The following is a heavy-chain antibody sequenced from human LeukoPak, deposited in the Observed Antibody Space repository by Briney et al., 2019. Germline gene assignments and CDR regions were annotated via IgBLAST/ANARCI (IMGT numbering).Heavy chain of an antibody. J-gene: IGHJ4*02. CDR3: ARRRTGWYVDY. CDR1: GYNFDTYW. CDR2: IYPGDSDT. D-gene: IGHD6-19*01. Sequence: GESLKISCKGSGYNFDTYWLAWVRQKPGKGLEWMGIIYPGDSDTRYSPAFQGQVTISADKSIDTAYLQWSSLKASDTAIYFCARRRTGWYVDYWGQGTLVTVSS. V-gene: IGHV5-51*01.